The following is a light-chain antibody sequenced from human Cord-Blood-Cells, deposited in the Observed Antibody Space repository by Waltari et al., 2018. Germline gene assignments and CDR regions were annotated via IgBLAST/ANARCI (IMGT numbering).Light chain of an antibody. Sequence: QSALTQPASVSGSPGPSIPISCTGTSSDVGSYNLASWYQQHPGKAPKLMIYEGSKWPSGVSNRFSGSKSGNTASLTISGLQAEDEADYYCCSYAGSSTYVFGTGTKVTVL. CDR3: CSYAGSSTYV. V-gene: IGLV2-23*01. CDR1: SSDVGSYNL. J-gene: IGLJ1*01. CDR2: EGS.